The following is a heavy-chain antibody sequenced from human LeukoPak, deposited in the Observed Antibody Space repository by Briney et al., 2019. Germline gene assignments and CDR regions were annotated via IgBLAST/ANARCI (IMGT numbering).Heavy chain of an antibody. CDR2: ISGHNGNT. Sequence: ASVKVSCKASGYTFTSYDITWVRQAPGQGLEWMGWISGHNGNTNYSQKFQGRVTMTEDTSTDTAYMELSSLRSEDTAVYYCARAYYDSSGYYHGGYWGQGTLVTVSS. CDR1: GYTFTSYD. V-gene: IGHV1-18*01. D-gene: IGHD3-22*01. CDR3: ARAYYDSSGYYHGGY. J-gene: IGHJ4*02.